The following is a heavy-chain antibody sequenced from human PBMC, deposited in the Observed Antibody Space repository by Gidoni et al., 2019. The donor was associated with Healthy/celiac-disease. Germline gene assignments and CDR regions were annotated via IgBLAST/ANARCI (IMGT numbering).Heavy chain of an antibody. CDR3: ARGRYGDYGGYFDY. Sequence: QLQLQESGPGLVKPSATLSLTCTVSGGSISSSSYYWGWIRQPPGKGLEWIGSIYYSGSTYYNPSLKSRVTISVDTSKNQFSLKLSSVTAADTAVYYCARGRYGDYGGYFDYWGQGTLVTVSS. J-gene: IGHJ4*02. CDR1: GGSISSSSYY. V-gene: IGHV4-39*07. CDR2: IYYSGST. D-gene: IGHD4-17*01.